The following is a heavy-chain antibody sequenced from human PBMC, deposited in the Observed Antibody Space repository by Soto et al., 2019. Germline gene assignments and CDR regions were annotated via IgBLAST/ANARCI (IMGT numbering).Heavy chain of an antibody. D-gene: IGHD5-12*01. J-gene: IGHJ6*02. V-gene: IGHV3-15*01. Sequence: EVQLVESGGGLVKPGGSLRLSCAASGFTFSNAWMSWVRQAPGKGLEWVGRIKSKTDGGTTDYAAPVKGRFTISRDDSEXRLYLQMNSLKTEDTAVYYCTTLQLRLRYYCYGMDVWGQGTTVTVSS. CDR2: IKSKTDGGTT. CDR3: TTLQLRLRYYCYGMDV. CDR1: GFTFSNAW.